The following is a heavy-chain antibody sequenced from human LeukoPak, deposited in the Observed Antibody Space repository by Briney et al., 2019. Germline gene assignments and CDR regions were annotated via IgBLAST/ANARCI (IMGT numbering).Heavy chain of an antibody. CDR1: GGSIGRDGYY. CDR2: IYYSGSA. J-gene: IGHJ4*02. D-gene: IGHD3-10*01. CDR3: ARGRFYGFSGDS. Sequence: SETLSLTCSVSGGSIGRDGYYWNWIRQHPGKGLEWIGYIYYSGSASYHPSLKSRVTISVDTSKNQFSLRMSSVTAADTAVYYCARGRFYGFSGDSWGQGSLVTVSS. V-gene: IGHV4-31*03.